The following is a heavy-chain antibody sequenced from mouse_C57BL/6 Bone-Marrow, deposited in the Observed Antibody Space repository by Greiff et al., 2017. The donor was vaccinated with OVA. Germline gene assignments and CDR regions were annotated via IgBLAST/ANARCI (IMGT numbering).Heavy chain of an antibody. CDR3: ARVSYDYDPDY. Sequence: EVKLVGSGGGLVKPGGSLKLSCAASGFTFSSYAMSWVRQTPEKRLEWVATISDGGSYTYYPDNVKGRFTISRDNAKNNLYLQMSHLKSEDTAMYYCARVSYDYDPDYWGQGTTLTVSS. CDR1: GFTFSSYA. J-gene: IGHJ2*01. D-gene: IGHD2-4*01. CDR2: ISDGGSYT. V-gene: IGHV5-4*03.